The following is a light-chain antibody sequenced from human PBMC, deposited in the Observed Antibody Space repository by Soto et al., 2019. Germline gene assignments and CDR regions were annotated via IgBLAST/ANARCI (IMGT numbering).Light chain of an antibody. CDR3: QQYSSSPPEFT. CDR2: GAS. J-gene: IGKJ3*01. Sequence: EIVLTQSPGTLSVSPGERVTLSCRASESVNSNYLAWYQQRPGQAPRLLIFGASYRATGIPDRFSGSGSGTDFTLTISRLEPEDFAAYDCQQYSSSPPEFTFGAGTRVDSK. CDR1: ESVNSNY. V-gene: IGKV3-20*01.